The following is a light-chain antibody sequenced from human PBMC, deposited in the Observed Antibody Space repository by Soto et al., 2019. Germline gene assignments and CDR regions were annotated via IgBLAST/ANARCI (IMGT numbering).Light chain of an antibody. Sequence: DIVMTQSPDSLAVSLGERATINCKSSQSVLYSSNNKNYLAWYQQKPGQPPKLLIYWASTRESGVPDRFSGSRSGTDFTLTISSLQAEDVAVYYFQQCYSTPLTFGGGTKVDIK. CDR3: QQCYSTPLT. J-gene: IGKJ4*01. V-gene: IGKV4-1*01. CDR2: WAS. CDR1: QSVLYSSNNKNY.